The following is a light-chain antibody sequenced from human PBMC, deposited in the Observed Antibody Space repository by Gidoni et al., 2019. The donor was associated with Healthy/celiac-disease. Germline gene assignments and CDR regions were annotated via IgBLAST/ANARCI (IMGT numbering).Light chain of an antibody. J-gene: IGKJ1*01. Sequence: DIQMTQSPSTLPSSVRDRVTITCRASQSISSWLAWYHQTPGKAPKLLLYKASSLASGVPSRFSGGGSGKELTLTSSRLQPDDFATYYCQQYNSYSTFXQXTKVEIK. CDR3: QQYNSYST. V-gene: IGKV1-5*03. CDR1: QSISSW. CDR2: KAS.